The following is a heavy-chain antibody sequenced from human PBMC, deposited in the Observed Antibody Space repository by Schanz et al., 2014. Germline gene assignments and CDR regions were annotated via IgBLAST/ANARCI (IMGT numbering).Heavy chain of an antibody. V-gene: IGHV1-18*04. CDR3: AGATYSSSWYGGSEYFQH. CDR1: GYTFTSYG. D-gene: IGHD6-13*01. CDR2: ISDYNADT. J-gene: IGHJ1*01. Sequence: QVQLVQSGAEVKKPGASVKVSCKASGYTFTSYGISWVRQAPGQGPEWMGWISDYNADTKYAQKVQGRVTMTTDTSTITAYMELRSLRSDDTAVYYCAGATYSSSWYGGSEYFQHWGQGTLVTVSS.